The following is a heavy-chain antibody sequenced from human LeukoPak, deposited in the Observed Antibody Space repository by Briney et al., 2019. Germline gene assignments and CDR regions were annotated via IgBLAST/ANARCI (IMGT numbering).Heavy chain of an antibody. J-gene: IGHJ4*02. CDR1: GFSLSTSGMC. D-gene: IGHD1-26*01. Sequence: SGPTLVNPTQTLTLTCTFSGFSLSTSGMCVSWIRQPPGKALGWLARIDWDDDKYYSTSLKTRVTISKDTSKNQVVLTMTNMDPVDTATYYCARILPYSGSYYTDYWGQGTLVTVSS. CDR3: ARILPYSGSYYTDY. V-gene: IGHV2-70*11. CDR2: IDWDDDK.